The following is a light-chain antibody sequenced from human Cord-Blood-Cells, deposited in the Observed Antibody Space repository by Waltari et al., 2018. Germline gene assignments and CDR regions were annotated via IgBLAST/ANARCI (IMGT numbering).Light chain of an antibody. CDR3: QQYNNWPPPFT. Sequence: EIVMTQSPATLSVFPGERATLSCRASQSVSSNLAWYQQKPGQAPRLLIYGASTRATGIPARVSGSGSGTEFTLTISSLQSEDFAVYYCQQYNNWPPPFTFGPGTKVDIK. CDR2: GAS. J-gene: IGKJ3*01. CDR1: QSVSSN. V-gene: IGKV3-15*01.